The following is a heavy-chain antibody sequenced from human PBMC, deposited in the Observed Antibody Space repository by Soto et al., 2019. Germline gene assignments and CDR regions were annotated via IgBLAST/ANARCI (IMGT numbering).Heavy chain of an antibody. CDR3: ARRSYCDGDCTRRPYDYYGMDV. J-gene: IGHJ6*02. D-gene: IGHD2-21*02. CDR1: GYSFTSYW. V-gene: IGHV5-10-1*01. Sequence: PGESLKISCKGSGYSFTSYWISWVRQMPGKGLEWMGRIDPSDSYTNYSPSFQGHVTISADKSISTAYLQWSSLKASDTAMYYCARRSYCDGDCTRRPYDYYGMDVWGQGTTVTVSS. CDR2: IDPSDSYT.